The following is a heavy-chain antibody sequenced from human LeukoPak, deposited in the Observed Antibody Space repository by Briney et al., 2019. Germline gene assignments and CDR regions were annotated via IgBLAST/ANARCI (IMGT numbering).Heavy chain of an antibody. J-gene: IGHJ2*01. D-gene: IGHD2-15*01. CDR2: ISYDGSNK. CDR3: AKRGYCSGGSCYDMDGNFDL. CDR1: GFTFSNYA. Sequence: GGSLRLSCAASGFTFSNYALHWVRQAPGKGLEWVAVISYDGSNKYYADSVKGRFTISRDNSKNTLYLQMNSLRAEDTAVYYCAKRGYCSGGSCYDMDGNFDLWGRGTLVTVSS. V-gene: IGHV3-30*18.